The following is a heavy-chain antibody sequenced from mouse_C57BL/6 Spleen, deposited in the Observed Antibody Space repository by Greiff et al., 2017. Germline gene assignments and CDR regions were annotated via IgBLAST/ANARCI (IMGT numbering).Heavy chain of an antibody. V-gene: IGHV1-26*01. D-gene: IGHD3-3*01. CDR3: ARGGGTDYAMDY. CDR1: GYTFTDYY. J-gene: IGHJ4*01. CDR2: MNPNNGGT. Sequence: VQLQQSGPELVKPGASVTISCKASGYTFTDYYMNWVKQSHGKSLEWIGDMNPNNGGTSYNQKFKGKDTLTVDNSSSTAYMELRSLTSEDSAVYCCARGGGTDYAMDYWGQGTSVTVSS.